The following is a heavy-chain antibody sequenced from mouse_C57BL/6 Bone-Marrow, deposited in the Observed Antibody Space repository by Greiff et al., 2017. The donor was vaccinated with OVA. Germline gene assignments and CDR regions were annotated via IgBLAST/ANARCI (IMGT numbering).Heavy chain of an antibody. D-gene: IGHD2-5*01. Sequence: VQLKESGPGLAKPSQPLSLTCSVPGYSITSDYWNWIRKFPGNKLEYMGYISYSGSTYYNPSLKSRISITRDTSKNQYYLQLNSVTTEDTATYYCARAYYSKPLYAMDYWGQGTSVTVSS. V-gene: IGHV3-8*01. CDR2: ISYSGST. J-gene: IGHJ4*01. CDR3: ARAYYSKPLYAMDY. CDR1: GYSITSDY.